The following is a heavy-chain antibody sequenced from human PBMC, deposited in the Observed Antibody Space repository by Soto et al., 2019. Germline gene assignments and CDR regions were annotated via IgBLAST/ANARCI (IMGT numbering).Heavy chain of an antibody. V-gene: IGHV4-34*01. CDR3: ARGGSNDWQVAFDI. Sequence: SETLSLTCVVSGGSFSTYYYNWIRQSPGKGLEWIGEINHSGSNNYSPSLKSRVTMSLDTSKNQFSLKLTSVTAADTAVYYCARGGSNDWQVAFDIWGQGTMVTVTS. J-gene: IGHJ3*02. D-gene: IGHD3-9*01. CDR2: INHSGSN. CDR1: GGSFSTYY.